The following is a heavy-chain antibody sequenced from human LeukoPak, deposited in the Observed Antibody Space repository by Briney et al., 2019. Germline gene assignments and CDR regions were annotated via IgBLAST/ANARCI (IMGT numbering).Heavy chain of an antibody. CDR1: GFTFSSYA. J-gene: IGHJ3*02. CDR3: AKGGRRFGELFYGIGAFDI. CDR2: ISGSGGST. V-gene: IGHV3-23*01. Sequence: GGSLRLSCAASGFTFSSYAMSWVRQAPGKGLEWVAAISGSGGSTYYADSVKGRFTISRDNSKNTLYLQMNSLRAEDTAVYYCAKGGRRFGELFYGIGAFDIWGQGTMVTVSS. D-gene: IGHD3-10*01.